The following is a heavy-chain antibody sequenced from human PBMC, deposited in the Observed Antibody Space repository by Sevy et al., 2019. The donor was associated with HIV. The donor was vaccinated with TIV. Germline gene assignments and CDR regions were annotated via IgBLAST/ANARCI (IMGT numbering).Heavy chain of an antibody. V-gene: IGHV3-15*01. D-gene: IGHD2-15*01. CDR1: EFIFNDAW. J-gene: IGHJ5*02. Sequence: GGSLRLSCVASEFIFNDAWMHWVRQAPGKGLEWVGRIKSNIDGAAIDYAAPVKGRFTISRDDSKNTVFLRMNSLKSEDTAVYLCTTKGRDCSGIGCQISWGQGTQVTVSS. CDR3: TTKGRDCSGIGCQIS. CDR2: IKSNIDGAAI.